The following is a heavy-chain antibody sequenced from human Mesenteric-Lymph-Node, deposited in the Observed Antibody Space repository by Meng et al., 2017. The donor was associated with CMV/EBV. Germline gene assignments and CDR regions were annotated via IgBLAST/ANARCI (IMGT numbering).Heavy chain of an antibody. V-gene: IGHV1-69*01. Sequence: GGTFGSYAVVWVRQAPGEGLEWVGGLIVFVGTPTYAREFQGRVTITADESTNTAYMELSSLRSEDTAVYYCGRGYTGYADGVGAFEIWGQGTMVTVSS. CDR1: GGTFGSYA. D-gene: IGHD5-12*01. CDR2: LIVFVGTP. CDR3: GRGYTGYADGVGAFEI. J-gene: IGHJ3*02.